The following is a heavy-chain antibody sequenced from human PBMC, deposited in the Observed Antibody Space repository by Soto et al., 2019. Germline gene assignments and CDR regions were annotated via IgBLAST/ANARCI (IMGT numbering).Heavy chain of an antibody. CDR3: ARVGYCSGGSCYQGGVFDY. CDR1: GFTFGDYA. D-gene: IGHD2-15*01. Sequence: PGGSLRLSCTASGFTFGDYAMSWFRQAPGKGLEWVGFIRSKAYGGTTEYAASVKGRFTISRDDSKSIAYLQMNSLRAEDTAVYYCARVGYCSGGSCYQGGVFDYWGQGTLVTVSS. CDR2: IRSKAYGGTT. J-gene: IGHJ4*02. V-gene: IGHV3-49*03.